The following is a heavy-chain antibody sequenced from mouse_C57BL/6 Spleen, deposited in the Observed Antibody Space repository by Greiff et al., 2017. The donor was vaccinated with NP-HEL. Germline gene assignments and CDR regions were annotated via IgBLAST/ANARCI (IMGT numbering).Heavy chain of an antibody. Sequence: VQLQQSGPELVKPGASVKISCKASGYSFTSYYIHWVKQRPGQGLEWIGWIYPGSGNTKYNEKFKGKATLTADTSSSTAYMQLSSLTSEDSAVYYCAREGDYYGSSYGYFDYWGQGTTLTVSS. CDR1: GYSFTSYY. V-gene: IGHV1-66*01. J-gene: IGHJ2*01. D-gene: IGHD1-1*01. CDR3: AREGDYYGSSYGYFDY. CDR2: IYPGSGNT.